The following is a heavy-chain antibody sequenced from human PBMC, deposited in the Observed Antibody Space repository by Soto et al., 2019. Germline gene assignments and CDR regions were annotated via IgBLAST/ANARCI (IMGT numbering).Heavy chain of an antibody. CDR2: IRAYNGNT. V-gene: IGHV1-18*01. J-gene: IGHJ4*02. D-gene: IGHD2-15*01. Sequence: QVQLVQSGTEVKKPGASVKVSCKASGYTFTSYGISWVRQAPGQGLEWMGWIRAYNGNTNYAQKLQGRVTMTTDTATSTAYMELPSLRSDGTGVYSCARDAAPDDYWGPGTLVTVSS. CDR3: ARDAAPDDY. CDR1: GYTFTSYG.